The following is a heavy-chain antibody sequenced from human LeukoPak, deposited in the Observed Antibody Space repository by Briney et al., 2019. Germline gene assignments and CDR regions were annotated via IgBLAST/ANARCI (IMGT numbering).Heavy chain of an antibody. J-gene: IGHJ4*02. Sequence: SETLSLTCTVSGGSISSYYWSWIRQPPGKGLEWIGYIYYSGSTNYNPSLKSRVTISVDTSKNQFSLKLSSVTAADTAVYYCARHPMATGYFDYWGQGTLVTVSS. CDR1: GGSISSYY. D-gene: IGHD5-12*01. CDR2: IYYSGST. V-gene: IGHV4-59*08. CDR3: ARHPMATGYFDY.